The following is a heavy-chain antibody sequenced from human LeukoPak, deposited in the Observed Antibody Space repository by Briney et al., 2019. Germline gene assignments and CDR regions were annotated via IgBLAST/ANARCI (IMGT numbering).Heavy chain of an antibody. D-gene: IGHD2-2*01. J-gene: IGHJ5*02. Sequence: ASVKVSCKASGGTFSSYAISWVRQAPGQGLEWMGGIIPIFGTANYAQKFQGRVTITADESTSTAYMELSSLRSEDTAVYYCARYRRYCSSTSCYNWFDPWGQGTLVTVSS. CDR2: IIPIFGTA. V-gene: IGHV1-69*13. CDR1: GGTFSSYA. CDR3: ARYRRYCSSTSCYNWFDP.